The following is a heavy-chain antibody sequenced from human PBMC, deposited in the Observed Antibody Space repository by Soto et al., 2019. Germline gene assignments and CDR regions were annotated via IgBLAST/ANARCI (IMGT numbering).Heavy chain of an antibody. D-gene: IGHD1-1*01. J-gene: IGHJ6*02. Sequence: QVQLVESGGGVVQPGRSLRLSCAASGFTFSSYGMHWVRQAPGKGLEWVAVIWYDGSNKYYADSVKGRFTIARDNSKNTLYLQMNSLRAEDTAVYYCARDYVPLEDNYGMDVWGQGTTVTVSS. V-gene: IGHV3-33*01. CDR1: GFTFSSYG. CDR2: IWYDGSNK. CDR3: ARDYVPLEDNYGMDV.